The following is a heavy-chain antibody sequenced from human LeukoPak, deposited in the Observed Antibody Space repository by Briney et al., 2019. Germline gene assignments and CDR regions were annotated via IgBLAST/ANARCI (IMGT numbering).Heavy chain of an antibody. D-gene: IGHD3-16*01. CDR3: ARDDGSYVPFDY. V-gene: IGHV3-30-3*01. CDR2: ISYDGSNK. CDR1: GLTFSSSA. Sequence: GRSLRLSCAASGLTFSSSAMHCVRQAPGKGLEWVAVISYDGSNKYYADSVKGRFTISRDNSKNTLYLQMNSLRAEDTAVYYCARDDGSYVPFDYWGQGTLVTVSS. J-gene: IGHJ4*02.